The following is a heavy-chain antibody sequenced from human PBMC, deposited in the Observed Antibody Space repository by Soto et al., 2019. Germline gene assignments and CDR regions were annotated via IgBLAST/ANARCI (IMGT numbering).Heavy chain of an antibody. J-gene: IGHJ1*01. CDR1: GFMFSAYT. CDR2: ISDDSSYT. V-gene: IGHV3-21*06. CDR3: ATPYYFNH. Sequence: PGGSLRLSCAASGFMFSAYTMNWVRQAPGKGLEWLSSISDDSSYTDYADSLRGRFTVSRDNARNSLYLQIDSLGVEDTAVYYCATPYYFNHWGPGTLVTVSS. D-gene: IGHD3-16*01.